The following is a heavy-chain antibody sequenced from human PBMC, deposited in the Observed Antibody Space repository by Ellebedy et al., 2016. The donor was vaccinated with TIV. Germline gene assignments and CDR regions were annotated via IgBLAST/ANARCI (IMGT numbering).Heavy chain of an antibody. Sequence: GGSLRLSXAASGFTFSDFWMSWVRHTPERGLEWVARIKHRAGRGTTDYAAAVKDRFVIARDDSQSTLYLEMNNLKIEDSGIYYCVTDGTIQAAGYFQSWGQGTLVTVS. J-gene: IGHJ1*01. CDR1: GFTFSDFW. D-gene: IGHD1-1*01. CDR3: VTDGTIQAAGYFQS. V-gene: IGHV3-15*05. CDR2: IKHRAGRGTT.